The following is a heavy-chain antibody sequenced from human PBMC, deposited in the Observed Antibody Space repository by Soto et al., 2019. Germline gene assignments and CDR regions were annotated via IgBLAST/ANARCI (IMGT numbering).Heavy chain of an antibody. V-gene: IGHV4-59*01. CDR1: GGSISSYY. Sequence: PSETLSLTCTVSGGSISSYYWSWIRQPPGKGLEWIGYIYYSGSTNYNPSLKSRVTISVDTSKNQFSLKLSSVTAADTAVYYCAGWYSSGWYYFDYWGQGTLVTVSS. CDR3: AGWYSSGWYYFDY. J-gene: IGHJ4*02. CDR2: IYYSGST. D-gene: IGHD6-19*01.